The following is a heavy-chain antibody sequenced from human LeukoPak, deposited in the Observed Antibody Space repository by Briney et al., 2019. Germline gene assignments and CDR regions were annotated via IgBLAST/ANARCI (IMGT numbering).Heavy chain of an antibody. D-gene: IGHD3-22*01. CDR2: IYYSGST. CDR1: GGSISSYY. Sequence: SETLSLTCTVSGGSISSYYWSWIRQPPGKGLEWIGYIYYSGSTYYNPSLKSRVTISVDRSKNQFSLKLSSVTAADTAVYYCARDFDSSGSKRYFDYWGQGTLVTVSS. CDR3: ARDFDSSGSKRYFDY. V-gene: IGHV4-59*12. J-gene: IGHJ4*02.